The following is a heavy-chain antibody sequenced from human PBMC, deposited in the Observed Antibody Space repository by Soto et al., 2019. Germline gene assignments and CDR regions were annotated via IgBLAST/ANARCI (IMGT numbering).Heavy chain of an antibody. V-gene: IGHV4-59*08. J-gene: IGHJ3*02. CDR2: IYYSGST. CDR1: GGSISSYY. D-gene: IGHD5-12*01. CDR3: AGHVIGYGGYDPRDDAFDI. Sequence: SETLSLTCTVSGGSISSYYWSWIRQPPGKGLEWIGYIYYSGSTNYNPSLKSGVTISVDTSKNQFSLKLSSVTAADTAVYYCAGHVIGYGGYDPRDDAFDIWGQGTMVTVSS.